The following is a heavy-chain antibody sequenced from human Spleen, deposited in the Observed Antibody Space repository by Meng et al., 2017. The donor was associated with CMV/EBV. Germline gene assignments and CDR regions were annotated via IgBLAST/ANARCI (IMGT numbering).Heavy chain of an antibody. J-gene: IGHJ6*02. V-gene: IGHV1-24*01. CDR2: FDPEDGEK. CDR1: GYIFTELS. D-gene: IGHD3-3*01. CDR3: TTDSSGLRFLEWLVYGMDV. Sequence: ASVKVSCKVSGYIFTELSIHWVRQAPGKGLEWMGGFDPEDGEKFYAQKFQGRVTMTEDTSTDTAYMELNTLSSEDTAVYYCTTDSSGLRFLEWLVYGMDVWGQGTTVTVSS.